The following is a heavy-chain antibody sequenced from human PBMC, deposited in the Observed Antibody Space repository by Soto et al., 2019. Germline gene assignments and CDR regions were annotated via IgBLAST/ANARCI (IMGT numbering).Heavy chain of an antibody. CDR3: AKDTRGEGYCSGGSCYFGAFDI. D-gene: IGHD2-15*01. Sequence: GGSLRLSCAASGFTFDDYAMHWVRQAPGKGLEWVSGISWNSGSIGYADSVKGRFTISRDNAKNSLYLQMNSLRAEDTALYYCAKDTRGEGYCSGGSCYFGAFDIWGQGTMVTVSS. CDR2: ISWNSGSI. V-gene: IGHV3-9*01. CDR1: GFTFDDYA. J-gene: IGHJ3*02.